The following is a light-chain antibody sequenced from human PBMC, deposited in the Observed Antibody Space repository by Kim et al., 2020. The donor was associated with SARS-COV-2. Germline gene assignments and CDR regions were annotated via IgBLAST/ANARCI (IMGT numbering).Light chain of an antibody. CDR3: QTWDTGIELV. Sequence: QPVLTQSPSASASLGASVKLTCTLSSRHSSYVIAWHQQQPEKGPRYLMKLDSDGSHTKGDGIPDRFSGSSSGPGRYLTISSLQSEDEADYYCQTWDTGIELVFGEGTQLTVL. CDR2: LDSDGSH. J-gene: IGLJ2*01. V-gene: IGLV4-69*01. CDR1: SRHSSYV.